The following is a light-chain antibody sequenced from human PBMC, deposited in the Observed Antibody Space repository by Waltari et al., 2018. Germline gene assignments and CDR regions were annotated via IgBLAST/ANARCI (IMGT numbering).Light chain of an antibody. V-gene: IGLV2-14*01. CDR1: SSDGGAPHY. J-gene: IGLJ1*01. Sequence: QSALTQPASVSGSPGQSITISCTGTSSDGGAPHYVSWYQQHPGKAPKLMIYEVSNRPSGVSNRFSGSKSGNTASLTISGLQAEDEADYYCSSYTSSSTLYVFGTGTKVTVL. CDR3: SSYTSSSTLYV. CDR2: EVS.